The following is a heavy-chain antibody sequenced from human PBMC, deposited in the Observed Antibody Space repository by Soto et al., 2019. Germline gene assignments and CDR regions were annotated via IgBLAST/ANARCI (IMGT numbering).Heavy chain of an antibody. D-gene: IGHD3-3*01. CDR2: IIPIFGTA. CDR1: GYTFNTYG. J-gene: IGHJ3*02. CDR3: ARWGGRVLRFSRAFDI. Sequence: SVKVSCKTSGYTFNTYGINWVRQAPGQGLEWMGGIIPIFGTANCAQKFQGRVTITADKSTSTAYMELSSLRSEDTAVYYCARWGGRVLRFSRAFDIWGQGTMVTVSS. V-gene: IGHV1-69*06.